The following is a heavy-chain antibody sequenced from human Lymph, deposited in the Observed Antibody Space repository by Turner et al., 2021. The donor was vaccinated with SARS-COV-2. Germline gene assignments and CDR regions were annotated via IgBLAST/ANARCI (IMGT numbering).Heavy chain of an antibody. J-gene: IGHJ6*02. D-gene: IGHD3-10*01. CDR2: IIPILRIA. Sequence: QVQLVQSGAEVKKPGSSVKVSCKASGGTFSSYAISWVRQAPGQGLEGMGGIIPILRIATYAKKVQGRVTITADKSTSTAYMELSSLRSEDTAVFYCARVVGGFGELGYYYYYGMDVWGQGTTVTVSS. CDR3: ARVVGGFGELGYYYYYGMDV. CDR1: GGTFSSYA. V-gene: IGHV1-69*10.